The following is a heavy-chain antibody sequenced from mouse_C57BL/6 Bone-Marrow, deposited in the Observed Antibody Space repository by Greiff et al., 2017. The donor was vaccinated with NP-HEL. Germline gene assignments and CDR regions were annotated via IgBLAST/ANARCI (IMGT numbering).Heavy chain of an antibody. CDR2: ISSGGSYT. J-gene: IGHJ1*03. D-gene: IGHD2-4*01. Sequence: EVMLVESGGDLVKPGGSLKLSCAASGFTFSSYGMSWVRQTPDKRLEWVATISSGGSYTYYPDSVKGRFTIYRDNAKNTLYLQMSSLKSEDTAMYYCARRGDYDIWYFDVWGTGTTVTVSS. CDR3: ARRGDYDIWYFDV. V-gene: IGHV5-6*02. CDR1: GFTFSSYG.